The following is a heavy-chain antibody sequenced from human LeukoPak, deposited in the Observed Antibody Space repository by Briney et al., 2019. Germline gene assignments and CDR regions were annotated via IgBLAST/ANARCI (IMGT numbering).Heavy chain of an antibody. CDR2: IYYSGSI. CDR3: ARDPAYYYDSSGYLDAFDI. Sequence: SETLSLTCTVSGGSISSYYWSWIRQPPGKGLEWIGYIYYSGSINYNPSLKSRVTISVDTSKNQFSLKLTSVTAADTAVYYCARDPAYYYDSSGYLDAFDIWGQGTMVTVSS. D-gene: IGHD3-22*01. V-gene: IGHV4-59*01. J-gene: IGHJ3*02. CDR1: GGSISSYY.